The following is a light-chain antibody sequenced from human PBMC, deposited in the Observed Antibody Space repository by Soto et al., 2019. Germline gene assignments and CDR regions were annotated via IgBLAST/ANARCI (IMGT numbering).Light chain of an antibody. CDR1: NSDIGSYNF. J-gene: IGLJ1*01. Sequence: SVLTQPASVSGSPGQSITISCTGTNSDIGSYNFVSWYQQHPGRAPKLIMSKVNIRPSGVSNRFSGSKSGNTASLTISGLQPEDEADFYCSSYSSTTTPYVFGGGTKVTVL. V-gene: IGLV2-23*02. CDR2: KVN. CDR3: SSYSSTTTPYV.